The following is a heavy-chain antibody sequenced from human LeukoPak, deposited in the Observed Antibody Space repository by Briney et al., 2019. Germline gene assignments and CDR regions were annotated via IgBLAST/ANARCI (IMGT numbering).Heavy chain of an antibody. CDR3: ARGAEQLVDSRKYYYYMDV. Sequence: GGSLRLSCADSGFTFSSYWMHWVHQAPGKGLVWVSRINSDGSSISYADSVKGRFTISRDNAKNSLYLQMNSLRAEDTAVYYCARGAEQLVDSRKYYYYMDVWGKGTTVTVSS. D-gene: IGHD6-6*01. V-gene: IGHV3-74*01. J-gene: IGHJ6*03. CDR1: GFTFSSYW. CDR2: INSDGSSI.